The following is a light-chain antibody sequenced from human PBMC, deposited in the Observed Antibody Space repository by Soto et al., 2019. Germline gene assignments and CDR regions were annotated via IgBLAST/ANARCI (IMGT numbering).Light chain of an antibody. CDR2: AAS. Sequence: DIQMTQSPSSLSASVGDRVTITCRASQSNSSYLNWYQQKPGKAPKPLIYAASSFQRGVPSTFSVSGSGTDFTLTISSLQPADFATYYCQQSYSPPFTFGPGTTVDIK. CDR1: QSNSSY. CDR3: QQSYSPPFT. J-gene: IGKJ3*01. V-gene: IGKV1-39*01.